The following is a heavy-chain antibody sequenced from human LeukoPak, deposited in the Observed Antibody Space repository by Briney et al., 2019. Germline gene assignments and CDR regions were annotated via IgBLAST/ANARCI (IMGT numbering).Heavy chain of an antibody. CDR1: GYTFSGYY. CDR3: ARDPSSRGNLDY. D-gene: IGHD5-24*01. V-gene: IGHV1-2*02. J-gene: IGHJ4*02. CDR2: INSNSGDT. Sequence: ASVKVSCKASGYTFSGYYMHWVRQAPGQGLEWMGWINSNSGDTNYAQKFQGRVTMTRDMSINTAYVELGRLRSDDTAVYYCARDPSSRGNLDYWGQGTLVTVSS.